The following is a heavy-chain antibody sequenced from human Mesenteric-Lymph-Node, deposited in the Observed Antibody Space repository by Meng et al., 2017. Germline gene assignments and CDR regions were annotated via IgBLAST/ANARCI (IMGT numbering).Heavy chain of an antibody. Sequence: GESLKISCVASGFGFSSYGMHWVRQAPGKGLEWVAVIWYDGGKKYYGDSVKGRFTVSRDNFKSTLDLQMNSLRAEDTAVYYCARDNGYGLFDMWGQGTMVTVSS. CDR2: IWYDGGKK. J-gene: IGHJ3*02. CDR1: GFGFSSYG. V-gene: IGHV3-33*01. CDR3: ARDNGYGLFDM. D-gene: IGHD5-12*01.